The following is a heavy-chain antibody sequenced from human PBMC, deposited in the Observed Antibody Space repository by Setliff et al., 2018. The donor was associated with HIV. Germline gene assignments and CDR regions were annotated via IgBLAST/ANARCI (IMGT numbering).Heavy chain of an antibody. V-gene: IGHV4-4*02. Sequence: SETLSLTCAVSGGSISSSDWWTWVRQPPGRGLEWIGEIHHSGATNYNPSLKSRVTISVDQAENQFSWRLSSVTAADTAVYYCALSSYCSGGSCSTFAYWGQGTLVTVSS. J-gene: IGHJ4*02. CDR1: GGSISSSDW. CDR2: IHHSGAT. CDR3: ALSSYCSGGSCSTFAY. D-gene: IGHD2-15*01.